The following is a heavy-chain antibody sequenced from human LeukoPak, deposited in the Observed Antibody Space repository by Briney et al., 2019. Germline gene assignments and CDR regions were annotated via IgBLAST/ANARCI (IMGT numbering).Heavy chain of an antibody. J-gene: IGHJ4*02. CDR3: TRAPPGMTMMTDY. CDR1: GYTFTNYH. D-gene: IGHD3-22*01. CDR2: VTTNDGKT. V-gene: IGHV1-18*01. Sequence: ASVKVSCKGSGYTFTNYHIAWVRQAPGQGLELIGWVTTNDGKTVYAQRLQGRVTMTTDTSTSVAYMELRSPTSDDTAVYYCTRAPPGMTMMTDYWGQGTLVTVSS.